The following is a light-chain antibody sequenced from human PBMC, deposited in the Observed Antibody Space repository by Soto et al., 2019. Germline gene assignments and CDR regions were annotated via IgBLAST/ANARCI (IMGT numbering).Light chain of an antibody. CDR3: QQYENLHT. CDR2: DAS. J-gene: IGKJ5*01. V-gene: IGKV1-33*01. CDR1: QPINNY. Sequence: IPLSPSQSSLSASLGSRVPIPCQSSQPINNYLNWYQQKPGTAPKLLIYDASNLEAGVPSRFRGSGSGTDFTFTISRLQTEDIATYSCQQYENLHTFGQGTRLE.